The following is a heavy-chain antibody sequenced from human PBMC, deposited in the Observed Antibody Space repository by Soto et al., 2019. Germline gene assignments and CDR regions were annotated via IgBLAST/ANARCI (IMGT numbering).Heavy chain of an antibody. CDR3: ARGTCSSTSCHIDY. CDR1: GGSFSDYY. D-gene: IGHD2-2*01. Sequence: SETLSLTCAVYGGSFSDYYWTWIRQPPGKGLEWIGEINHRGSTNYNPSPKSRVTISVDTSQNQFSLKLRSVTAADTAVYYCARGTCSSTSCHIDYWGQGALVTVSS. CDR2: INHRGST. J-gene: IGHJ4*02. V-gene: IGHV4-34*01.